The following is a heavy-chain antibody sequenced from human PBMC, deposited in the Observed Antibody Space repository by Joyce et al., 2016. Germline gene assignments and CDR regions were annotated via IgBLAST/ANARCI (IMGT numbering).Heavy chain of an antibody. CDR3: ARGAYCSSTSCSNYYYDGMDV. J-gene: IGHJ6*01. CDR1: GYTFTSYY. Sequence: QALLVQSGAEVKKPGASVKVSCKASGYTFTSYYIHWVRQAPVQGLEWMGIINPSGGGTSYAQKFQGRVTMTRDTSTGTVYMDLSSLRSEDTAVYYCARGAYCSSTSCSNYYYDGMDVWGQETTVTVSS. D-gene: IGHD2-2*01. V-gene: IGHV1-46*01. CDR2: INPSGGGT.